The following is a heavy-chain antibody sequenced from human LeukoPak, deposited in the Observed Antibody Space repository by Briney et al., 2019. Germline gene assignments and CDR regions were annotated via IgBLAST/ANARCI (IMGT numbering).Heavy chain of an antibody. CDR3: ARVPYYYDQDFDY. CDR1: GFTFSTYS. J-gene: IGHJ4*02. Sequence: GGSLRLSCAASGFTFSTYSMNWVRQAPEKGLEWVSYISMSSGTIHYADSVKGRFTISRDNAKNSLYLQMNSLRAEDTAVYYCARVPYYYDQDFDYWGQGTLVTVSS. D-gene: IGHD3-22*01. V-gene: IGHV3-48*04. CDR2: ISMSSGTI.